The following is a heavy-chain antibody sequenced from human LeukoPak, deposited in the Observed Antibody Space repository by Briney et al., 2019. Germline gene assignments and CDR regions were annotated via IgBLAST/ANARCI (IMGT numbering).Heavy chain of an antibody. CDR1: GYTFTSYG. V-gene: IGHV1-18*01. D-gene: IGHD1-26*01. J-gene: IGHJ4*02. CDR2: ISAYNGNT. Sequence: ASVKVSCTASGYTFTSYGISWVRQAPGQGLEWMGWISAYNGNTNYAHKLQGRVTMTTDTSTSTAYMELRSLRSDDTAVYYCARGYKREQRSDYRGQGTLVTVSS. CDR3: ARGYKREQRSDY.